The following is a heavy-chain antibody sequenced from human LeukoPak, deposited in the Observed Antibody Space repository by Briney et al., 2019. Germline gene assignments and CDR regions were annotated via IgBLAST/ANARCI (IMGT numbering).Heavy chain of an antibody. CDR3: ARVGAVAAIPYYYYYMDV. D-gene: IGHD6-19*01. V-gene: IGHV4-4*07. CDR2: IYTSGST. J-gene: IGHJ6*03. Sequence: PSETLSLTCTVSGGSISSYYWSWIRQPAGKGLEWIGRIYTSGSTNYNPSLKSRVTMSVDTSQNQFSLRLSSVTAADTAVYYCARVGAVAAIPYYYYYMDVWGKGTTVTVS. CDR1: GGSISSYY.